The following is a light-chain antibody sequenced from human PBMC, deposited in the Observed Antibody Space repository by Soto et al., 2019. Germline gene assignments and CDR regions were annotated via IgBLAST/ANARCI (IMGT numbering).Light chain of an antibody. V-gene: IGKV3-15*01. CDR3: HQYNNWFPLT. CDR1: QSVGSN. J-gene: IGKJ5*01. Sequence: EVVLTQSPATLSVSPGERAILSCRASQSVGSNLGWYQQKPGQAPRLLIYGASTRATGIPARISGSGSGTEFTLTISSLQSEDSAVYYCHQYNNWFPLTFGQGTRLEIK. CDR2: GAS.